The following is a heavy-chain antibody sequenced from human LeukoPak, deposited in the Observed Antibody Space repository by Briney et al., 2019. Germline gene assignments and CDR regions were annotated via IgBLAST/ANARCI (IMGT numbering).Heavy chain of an antibody. CDR1: GFTFSSYS. V-gene: IGHV3-21*01. D-gene: IGHD4-17*01. Sequence: GGSPRLSCAASGFTFSSYSMNWVRQAPGKGLEWVSSISSTSSYIYYADSVKGRFTISRDNAKNSLYLQVNSLRAEDTAVYYCARVYRGDYVGSASSYYYGMDVWGKGTTVTVSS. J-gene: IGHJ6*04. CDR2: ISSTSSYI. CDR3: ARVYRGDYVGSASSYYYGMDV.